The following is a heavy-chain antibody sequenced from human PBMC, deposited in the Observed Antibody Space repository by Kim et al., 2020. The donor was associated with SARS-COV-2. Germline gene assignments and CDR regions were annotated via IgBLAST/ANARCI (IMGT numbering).Heavy chain of an antibody. V-gene: IGHV4-39*07. CDR1: GCSISSSSYY. J-gene: IGHJ4*02. CDR3: VHNQAAAGVEGYDFDY. D-gene: IGHD6-13*01. Sequence: SETLSLTCTVSGCSISSSSYYWGRMRQPPGKGRVWIGSIYYGGSSYNNPSLESRVTISVDTSKNQFSLKWSSMTAADTAVYYCVHNQAAAGVEGYDFDYWGKGTPVTVSP. CDR2: IYYGGSS.